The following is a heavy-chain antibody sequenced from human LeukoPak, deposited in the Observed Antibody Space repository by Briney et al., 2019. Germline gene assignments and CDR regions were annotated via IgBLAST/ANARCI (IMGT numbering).Heavy chain of an antibody. V-gene: IGHV3-23*01. CDR2: LSGSGGST. D-gene: IGHD3-3*01. Sequence: GGSLRLSCAASGFTFSSYAMSWVRQAPGKGLEWVSALSGSGGSTYYADSVKGRFTISRDNSKNTLYLQMNSLRAEDTAVYYCANSDFWSGYPDYWGQGTLVTVSS. CDR1: GFTFSSYA. CDR3: ANSDFWSGYPDY. J-gene: IGHJ4*02.